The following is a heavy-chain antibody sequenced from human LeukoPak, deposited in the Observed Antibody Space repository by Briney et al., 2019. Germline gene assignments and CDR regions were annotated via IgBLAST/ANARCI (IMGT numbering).Heavy chain of an antibody. CDR3: AREPITMVRGVFDY. Sequence: SETLSLTCAVYGGSFSGYCWSWIRQPPGKGLEWIGEINHSGSANYNPSLKSRVTISVDTSNNQFSLKLSSVTAADTGGYYCAREPITMVRGVFDYWGQGTLVTVSS. J-gene: IGHJ4*02. V-gene: IGHV4-34*01. CDR2: INHSGSA. CDR1: GGSFSGYC. D-gene: IGHD3-10*01.